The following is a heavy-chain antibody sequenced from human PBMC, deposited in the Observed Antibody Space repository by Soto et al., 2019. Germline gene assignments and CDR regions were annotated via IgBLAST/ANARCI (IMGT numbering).Heavy chain of an antibody. V-gene: IGHV1-46*03. Sequence: ASVKVSCKASGYTFTSYYMHWVRQAPGQGLEWMGIINPSGGSTSYAQKFQGRVTMTRDTSTSTVYMELSSLRSEDTAVYYCDKNRGAGSLSIWSFASWGRGSLVTVSS. CDR3: DKNRGAGSLSIWSFAS. D-gene: IGHD1-26*01. CDR1: GYTFTSYY. J-gene: IGHJ2*01. CDR2: INPSGGST.